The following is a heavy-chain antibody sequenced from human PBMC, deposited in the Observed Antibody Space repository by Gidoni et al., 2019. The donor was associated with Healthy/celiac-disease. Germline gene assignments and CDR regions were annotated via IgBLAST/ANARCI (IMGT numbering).Heavy chain of an antibody. CDR1: GGSFSGYY. CDR3: ARGVKTCIAAAGTFDY. D-gene: IGHD6-13*01. J-gene: IGHJ4*02. CDR2: ITHSGST. V-gene: IGHV4-34*01. Sequence: QGQLQQWGAGLLKPSETLSLTCAVYGGSFSGYYWSWIRQHPGKGLEWIGEITHSGSTNYNPSLKSRVTISVDTSKNQFALKLSSVTAADTAVYYCARGVKTCIAAAGTFDYWGQGTLVTVSS.